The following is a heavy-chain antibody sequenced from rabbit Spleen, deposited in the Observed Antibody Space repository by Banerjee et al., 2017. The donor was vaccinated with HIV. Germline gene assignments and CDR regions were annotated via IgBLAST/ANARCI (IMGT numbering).Heavy chain of an antibody. CDR1: VFVFSYYG. CDR3: ARDLASVSGWYFNL. J-gene: IGHJ4*01. Sequence: QALLVESGGGLVHPGGSLILSCNASVFVFSYYGVSWVRQAPGKGLEWIACIYPGCGSTAYAGRVDGRFSISFDTAPNTVFLQMTSLTSADTATYFCARDLASVSGWYFNLWGQGTLVTVS. CDR2: IYPGCGST. D-gene: IGHD1-1*01. V-gene: IGHV1S47*01.